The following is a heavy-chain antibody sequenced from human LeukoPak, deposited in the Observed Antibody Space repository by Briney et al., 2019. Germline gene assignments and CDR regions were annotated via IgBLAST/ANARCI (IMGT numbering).Heavy chain of an antibody. CDR1: RFNFSIYA. CDR3: ARDYDTLGGWFDY. J-gene: IGHJ4*02. Sequence: GGSLRLSCTGSRFNFSIYAMHWVRQPPGKGLEWVAAISTDGRNTYYISSVKGRFTISRDNSKNTVFLQMNSLTKEDTAMYYCARDYDTLGGWFDYWGQGTLVTVSS. D-gene: IGHD2-15*01. V-gene: IGHV3-30*04. CDR2: ISTDGRNT.